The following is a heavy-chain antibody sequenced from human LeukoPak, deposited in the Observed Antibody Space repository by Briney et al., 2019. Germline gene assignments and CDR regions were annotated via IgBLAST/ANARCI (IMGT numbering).Heavy chain of an antibody. D-gene: IGHD4-17*01. CDR3: AKEGTVTSFVWVDV. CDR1: GFTFSTFT. Sequence: PGGSLRLPCVGSGFTFSTFTMNWIRQAPGKGLEWVSGSIGSGGSAFYADSVKGRFSISRDTSKNTLFLHMNNLRAGDTAVYYCAKEGTVTSFVWVDVWGQGTTVTVSS. V-gene: IGHV3-23*01. J-gene: IGHJ6*02. CDR2: SIGSGGSA.